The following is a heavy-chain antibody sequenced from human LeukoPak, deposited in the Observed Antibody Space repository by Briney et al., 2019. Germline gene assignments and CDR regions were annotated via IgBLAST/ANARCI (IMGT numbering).Heavy chain of an antibody. CDR1: GFTFSNYW. D-gene: IGHD3-10*01. V-gene: IGHV3-7*01. CDR2: IKTDGSEK. Sequence: GGSLRLSCEGSGFTFSNYWMGWVRQAPGKGLQWVANIKTDGSEKYYVDSVKGRFTISRDNAKNSLYLQMNSLRAEDTAVYYCARGLTMVRGVFYGMDVWGQGTTVTVSS. CDR3: ARGLTMVRGVFYGMDV. J-gene: IGHJ6*02.